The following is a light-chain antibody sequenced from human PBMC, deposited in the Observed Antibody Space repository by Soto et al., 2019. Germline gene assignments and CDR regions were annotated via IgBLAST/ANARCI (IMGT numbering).Light chain of an antibody. J-gene: IGLJ2*01. V-gene: IGLV1-40*01. CDR2: GNN. CDR1: RSNIGAGYD. CDR3: QSYDSSLSGVV. Sequence: QSVLTQPPSVSGAPGQRVTISCTGNRSNIGAGYDVHWYQQLPGTAPKLLIYGNNNRPSEVPDRFSGSKSGTSASLAITGLQAEDEADYYCQSYDSSLSGVVFGGGTQLTVL.